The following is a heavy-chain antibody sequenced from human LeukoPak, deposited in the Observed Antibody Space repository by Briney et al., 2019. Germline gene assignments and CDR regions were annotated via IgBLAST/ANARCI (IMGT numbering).Heavy chain of an antibody. CDR1: GFTFSSYG. V-gene: IGHV3-30*18. J-gene: IGHJ4*02. CDR2: ISYDGSNK. CDR3: AKDAVAGAFDY. D-gene: IGHD6-19*01. Sequence: GRSLRLSCAASGFTFSSYGMHWVRQAPGKGLEWVAVISYDGSNKYYADSVKGQFTISRDNSKNTLYLQMNSLRAEDTAVYYCAKDAVAGAFDYWGQGTLVTVSS.